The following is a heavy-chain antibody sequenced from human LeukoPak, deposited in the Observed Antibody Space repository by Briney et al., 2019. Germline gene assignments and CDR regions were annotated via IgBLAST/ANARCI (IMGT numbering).Heavy chain of an antibody. Sequence: GGSLRLSCAASGFTVSSNYMSWVRQAPGKGLEWVSVIYSGGSTYYADSVKGRFTISRDNSKNTLYLQMNSLRAEDTAVYYCAKDPSIVGATSPFDYWGQGTLVTVSS. CDR2: IYSGGST. V-gene: IGHV3-66*01. D-gene: IGHD1-26*01. J-gene: IGHJ4*02. CDR3: AKDPSIVGATSPFDY. CDR1: GFTVSSNY.